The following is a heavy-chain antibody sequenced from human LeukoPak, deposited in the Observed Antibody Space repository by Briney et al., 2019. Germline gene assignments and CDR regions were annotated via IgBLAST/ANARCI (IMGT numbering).Heavy chain of an antibody. J-gene: IGHJ4*02. Sequence: GGSLRLSCAASGFTFSSYAMSWVRQAPGRGLEWVSTISGSGDSTYYAESVKGRFTISRDNSKNTLYLQMNSLRPEDTAVYYCPKGCAASGCYTSEYWGQGTLVTVSS. V-gene: IGHV3-23*01. CDR2: ISGSGDST. CDR3: PKGCAASGCYTSEY. CDR1: GFTFSSYA. D-gene: IGHD2-2*02.